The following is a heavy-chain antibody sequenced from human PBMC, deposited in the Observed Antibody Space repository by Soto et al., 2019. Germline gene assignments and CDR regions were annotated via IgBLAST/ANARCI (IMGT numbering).Heavy chain of an antibody. J-gene: IGHJ4*02. Sequence: EVQLLESGGGLVQPGGSLRLSCAASGFTFSSYSMSWVRQAPGKGLEWVSGFRTGGDDGTTYYADSVKGRFTISRDNSKNTLFLQMNSLRAEDTAIYYCAKKVNSGPGSQYFDHWGQGTLVTVSS. V-gene: IGHV3-23*01. D-gene: IGHD3-10*01. CDR3: AKKVNSGPGSQYFDH. CDR1: GFTFSSYS. CDR2: FRTGGDDGTT.